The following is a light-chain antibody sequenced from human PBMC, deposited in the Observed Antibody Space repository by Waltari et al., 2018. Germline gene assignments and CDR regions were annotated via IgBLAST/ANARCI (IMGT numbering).Light chain of an antibody. CDR1: QSVGRS. CDR3: QMYVRLPVT. CDR2: DAF. V-gene: IGKV3-20*01. Sequence: EIVLTQSPDTLSLSPGERVTLSCRASQSVGRSLAWYQQRPGQAPRLLLYDAFTRATGVADRFSDSGSETDLSLTLSRLDPGDFAVYYCQMYVRLPVTFGQGTKGEIQ. J-gene: IGKJ1*01.